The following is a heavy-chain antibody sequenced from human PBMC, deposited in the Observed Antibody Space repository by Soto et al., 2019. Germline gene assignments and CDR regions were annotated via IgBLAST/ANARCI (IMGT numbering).Heavy chain of an antibody. CDR3: ARLFLPEYYFDY. CDR2: VYDSGRT. J-gene: IGHJ4*02. Sequence: SETRSLTCTVSGASVSSYYWSWIRQPPGKGLEWIGYVYDSGRTNYNPSLWSRITISVDTAKNQFFLKLTSVTAADTAVYYCARLFLPEYYFDYWGMGTLVTVSS. CDR1: GASVSSYY. D-gene: IGHD3-10*01. V-gene: IGHV4-59*02.